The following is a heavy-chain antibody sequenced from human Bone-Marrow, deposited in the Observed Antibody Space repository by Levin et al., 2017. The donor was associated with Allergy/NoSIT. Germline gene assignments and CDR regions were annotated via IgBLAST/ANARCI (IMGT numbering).Heavy chain of an antibody. CDR1: GFTFSSYG. Sequence: SCAASGFTFSSYGMHWVRQAPGKGLEWVAVISYDGSNKYYADSVKGRFTISRDNSKNTLYLQMNSLRAEDTAVYYCAKGLYDSSGYYPPGYYYGMDVWGQGTTVTVSS. CDR2: ISYDGSNK. J-gene: IGHJ6*02. V-gene: IGHV3-30*18. D-gene: IGHD3-22*01. CDR3: AKGLYDSSGYYPPGYYYGMDV.